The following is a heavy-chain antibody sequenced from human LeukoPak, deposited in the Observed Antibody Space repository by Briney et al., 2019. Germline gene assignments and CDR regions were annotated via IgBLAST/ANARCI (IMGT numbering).Heavy chain of an antibody. CDR1: GGSFSGYY. CDR2: INHSGNT. V-gene: IGHV4-34*01. Sequence: SETLSLTCAVYGGSFSGYYWSWIRQPPGRRLEWMGEINHSGNTNYNPSLKSQVTVSVDTSKTQFSLNLRSVTPTAAAVYYCASPKDYGDYAGFDYWGERTLVTVPS. D-gene: IGHD4-17*01. J-gene: IGHJ4*02. CDR3: ASPKDYGDYAGFDY.